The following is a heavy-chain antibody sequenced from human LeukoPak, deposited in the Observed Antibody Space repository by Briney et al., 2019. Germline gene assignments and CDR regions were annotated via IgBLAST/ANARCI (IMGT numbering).Heavy chain of an antibody. Sequence: ASVKVSCKASGYTFTSYAMNWVRQAPGQGLEGMGWINTNTGNPTYAQGSTGRFVFSLDTSVSTAYLQISSLKAEDTAVYYCARSSGWYSDHGVFDYWGQGTLVTVSS. CDR1: GYTFTSYA. CDR2: INTNTGNP. CDR3: ARSSGWYSDHGVFDY. V-gene: IGHV7-4-1*02. D-gene: IGHD6-19*01. J-gene: IGHJ4*02.